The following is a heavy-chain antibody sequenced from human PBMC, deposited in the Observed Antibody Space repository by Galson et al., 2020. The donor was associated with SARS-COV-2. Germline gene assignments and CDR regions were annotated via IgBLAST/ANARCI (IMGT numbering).Heavy chain of an antibody. CDR3: ARGSGGYLVYFDY. J-gene: IGHJ4*02. CDR1: GFTFSSYA. Sequence: GESLKISCASSGFTFSSYAMHWVRQAPGKGLEWVAVISYDGSNKYYADSVKGRFTISRDNSKNTLYLQMNSLRAEDTAVYYCARGSGGYLVYFDYWGQGTLVTVSS. CDR2: ISYDGSNK. V-gene: IGHV3-30*04. D-gene: IGHD1-26*01.